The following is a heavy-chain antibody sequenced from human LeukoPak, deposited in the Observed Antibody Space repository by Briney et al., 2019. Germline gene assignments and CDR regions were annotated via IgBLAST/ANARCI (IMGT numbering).Heavy chain of an antibody. CDR2: ITRSSGTV. CDR1: GFTFSGYD. D-gene: IGHD1-7*01. V-gene: IGHV3-48*02. CDR3: VRDELGGAFDV. J-gene: IGHJ3*01. Sequence: GGSLRLSCAASGFTFSGYDMNWVRQAPGKGLEWVSFITRSSGTVYYADSVKGRFTVSRDNAESSLYLQMNSLRDEDTAVYSCVRDELGGAFDVWGHGTMVTVSS.